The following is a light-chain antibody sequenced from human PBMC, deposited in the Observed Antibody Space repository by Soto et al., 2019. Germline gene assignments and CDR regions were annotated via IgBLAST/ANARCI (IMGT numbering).Light chain of an antibody. V-gene: IGKV3D-15*01. J-gene: IGKJ4*01. CDR3: QQYNSWPLT. CDR1: QSVYNN. CDR2: AAS. Sequence: EVVMTQSPATLSVSPGERATLSCRTSQSVYNNLAWYLQKPGQAPRLLISAASTRATGIPARFSGSGSGTEFTLTINSLQSEDFAVYYCQQYNSWPLTFGGGNKVEIK.